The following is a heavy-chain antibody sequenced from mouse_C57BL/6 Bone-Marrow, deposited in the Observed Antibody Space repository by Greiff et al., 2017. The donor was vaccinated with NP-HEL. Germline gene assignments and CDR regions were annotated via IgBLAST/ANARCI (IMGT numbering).Heavy chain of an antibody. V-gene: IGHV5-9*01. D-gene: IGHD1-1*01. Sequence: EVKLVESGGGLVKPGGSLKLSCAASGFTFSSYTMSWVRQTPEKRLEWVATISGGGGNTYYPDSVKGRFTISRDNAKNTLYLQMSSLRSEDTALYYCARESYGSSPWYFDYWGQGTTLTVSS. J-gene: IGHJ2*01. CDR2: ISGGGGNT. CDR3: ARESYGSSPWYFDY. CDR1: GFTFSSYT.